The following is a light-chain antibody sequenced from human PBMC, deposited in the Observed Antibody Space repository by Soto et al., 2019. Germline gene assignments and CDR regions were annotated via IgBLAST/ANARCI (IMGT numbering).Light chain of an antibody. Sequence: VLTQSPSTLSLSAGERAPLSCRASQSVSSYLAWYQQKPGQAPRLLIYDASNRATGIPARFSGSGSGTDFTLTISSLEPEDFAVYYCQQRSNWPITFGQGTRLEIK. CDR1: QSVSSY. V-gene: IGKV3-11*01. CDR3: QQRSNWPIT. J-gene: IGKJ5*01. CDR2: DAS.